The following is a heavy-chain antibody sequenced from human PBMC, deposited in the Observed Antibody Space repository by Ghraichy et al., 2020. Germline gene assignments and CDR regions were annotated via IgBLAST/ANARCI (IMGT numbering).Heavy chain of an antibody. CDR2: MDQDGRQR. V-gene: IGHV3-7*01. CDR1: GFTFSSIW. Sequence: GGSLRLSCTASGFTFSSIWMSWVRQAPGKGLEWVAKMDQDGRQRDYLDSVEGRFAISRDNAKNSLYLQMNSLRVEDSAIYYCASAASGRDGGRYDWGQGILVTVSS. CDR3: ASAASGRDGGRYD. D-gene: IGHD5-24*01. J-gene: IGHJ4*01.